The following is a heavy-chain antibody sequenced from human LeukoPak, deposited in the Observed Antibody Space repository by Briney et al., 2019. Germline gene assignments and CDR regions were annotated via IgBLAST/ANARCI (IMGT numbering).Heavy chain of an antibody. CDR2: IYYSGGT. D-gene: IGHD2/OR15-2a*01. CDR1: GGSINNYY. Sequence: PSETLFLTCSVSGGSINNYYWNWIRQPPGKGLEWIGYIYYSGGTRYNPSLQSRVTMSIGTSKTQFSLKLDSVTAADTAVYYCARRLRLKNPGGDAFDIWGQGTVVTVSS. J-gene: IGHJ3*02. V-gene: IGHV4-59*08. CDR3: ARRLRLKNPGGDAFDI.